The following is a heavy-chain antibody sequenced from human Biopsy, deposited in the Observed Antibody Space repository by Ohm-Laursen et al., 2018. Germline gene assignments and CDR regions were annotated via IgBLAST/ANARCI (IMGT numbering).Heavy chain of an antibody. CDR2: ISWNSGRI. D-gene: IGHD5-24*01. CDR1: GFNFDDFA. J-gene: IGHJ3*02. Sequence: SLRLSCTASGFNFDDFAMHWVRQTPGKGLGWVSGISWNSGRIAYADSVKGRFTISRDNAKNSLYLQMNSLRAEYTALYYCAKGQAPDGYNYAFDIWGQGTMLTVSS. V-gene: IGHV3-9*01. CDR3: AKGQAPDGYNYAFDI.